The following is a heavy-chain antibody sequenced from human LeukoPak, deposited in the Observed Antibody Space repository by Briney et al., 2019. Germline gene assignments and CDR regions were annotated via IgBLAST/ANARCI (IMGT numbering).Heavy chain of an antibody. CDR2: IWYDGSNK. D-gene: IGHD2-2*01. J-gene: IGHJ6*02. V-gene: IGHV3-33*01. Sequence: RGSLRLSCAASGFTFSSYGMHWVRQAPGKGLEWVAVIWYDGSNKYYADSVKGRFTISRDNSKNTLYLQMNSLRAEDTAVYYCAREYCSSTSCYGGAYYYYGMDVWGQGTTVTVSS. CDR3: AREYCSSTSCYGGAYYYYGMDV. CDR1: GFTFSSYG.